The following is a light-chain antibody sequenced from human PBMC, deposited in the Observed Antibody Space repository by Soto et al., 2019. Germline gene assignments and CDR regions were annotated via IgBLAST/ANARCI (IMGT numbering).Light chain of an antibody. CDR2: AAS. CDR1: QDISHY. Sequence: DIQMTQSPSSLSASVGDRVTITCRASQDISHYLAWYQHRPGQVPKLLIYAASTLQSGVPARFSGSGSGTDFTLTISSLLPEDFATYYCQNLDSAAFTFGPGTKVDIK. V-gene: IGKV1-27*01. J-gene: IGKJ3*01. CDR3: QNLDSAAFT.